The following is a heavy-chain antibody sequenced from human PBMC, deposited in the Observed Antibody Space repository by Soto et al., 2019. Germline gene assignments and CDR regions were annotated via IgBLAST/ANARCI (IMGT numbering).Heavy chain of an antibody. CDR1: GFTFSSYA. Sequence: EVQLLESGGGLVQPGGSLRLSCAASGFTFSSYAMTWVRQAPGEGLQWVSSISGSGESTFHADSVKGRFTISRDNSKNTLTLQMNSLRAADTAIYYCAKYSSYWDADYWGQGTLVTVSS. V-gene: IGHV3-23*01. CDR3: AKYSSYWDADY. J-gene: IGHJ4*02. D-gene: IGHD3-22*01. CDR2: ISGSGEST.